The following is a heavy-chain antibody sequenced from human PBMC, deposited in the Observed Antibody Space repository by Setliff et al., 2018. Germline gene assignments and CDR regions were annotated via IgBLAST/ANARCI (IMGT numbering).Heavy chain of an antibody. Sequence: SETLSLTCTVSGGSIGSYHWSWIRQPAGKGLEWIGRIYTSGSTNYNPSLKSRVTMSVDTSKNQFSLKLSSVTAADTAVYYCARMPRSGYHEAGDYMDVWGKGTTVTVSS. CDR2: IYTSGST. CDR1: GGSIGSYH. CDR3: ARMPRSGYHEAGDYMDV. D-gene: IGHD3-3*01. V-gene: IGHV4-4*07. J-gene: IGHJ6*03.